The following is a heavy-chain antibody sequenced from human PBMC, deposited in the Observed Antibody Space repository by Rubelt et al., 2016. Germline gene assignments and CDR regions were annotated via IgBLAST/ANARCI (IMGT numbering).Heavy chain of an antibody. CDR2: INHSGST. CDR1: GGSFSGYY. CDR3: ARAPMMAWFDP. Sequence: QVQLQQWGAGLLKPSETLSLTCAVYGGSFSGYYWSWIRQPPGKGLEWIGEINHSGSTNYNPSLKSRVTISVDTSKSQFSLKLTSVTAADTAVYYCARAPMMAWFDPWGQGALVTVSS. V-gene: IGHV4-34*01. D-gene: IGHD3-22*01. J-gene: IGHJ5*02.